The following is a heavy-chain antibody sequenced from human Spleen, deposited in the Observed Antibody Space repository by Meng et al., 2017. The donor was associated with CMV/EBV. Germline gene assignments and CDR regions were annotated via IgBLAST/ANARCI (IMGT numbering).Heavy chain of an antibody. CDR1: SFTFSSYE. J-gene: IGHJ6*02. CDR2: ISSRGSTI. Sequence: GESLKISCAASSFTFSSYEMNWVRQGPGKVLELVSYISSRGSTIYYADSVKGRFTISRDDATNSLYLQMNSLRVEDTAVYYCARDLGYNSYKAANPYYYYYGMDVWGQGTTVTVSS. D-gene: IGHD2-15*01. V-gene: IGHV3-48*03. CDR3: ARDLGYNSYKAANPYYYYYGMDV.